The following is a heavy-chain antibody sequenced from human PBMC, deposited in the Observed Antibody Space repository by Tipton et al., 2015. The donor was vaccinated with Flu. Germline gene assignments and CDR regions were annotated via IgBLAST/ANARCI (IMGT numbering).Heavy chain of an antibody. CDR2: IYPGDSDT. Sequence: QSGAEVKKPGESLKISCKGSGYSFTSYWIGWVRQMPGKGLEWMGIIYPGDSDTRYSPSFQGQVTISADKSISTAYLQWSSLKASDTAMYYCVRAKRPSRYSYGSSEFDYWGQGTLVTVSS. CDR1: GYSFTSYW. V-gene: IGHV5-51*03. J-gene: IGHJ4*02. D-gene: IGHD5-18*01. CDR3: VRAKRPSRYSYGSSEFDY.